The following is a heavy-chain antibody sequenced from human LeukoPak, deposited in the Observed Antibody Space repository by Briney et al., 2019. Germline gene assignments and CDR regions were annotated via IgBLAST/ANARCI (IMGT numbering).Heavy chain of an antibody. D-gene: IGHD6-13*01. CDR1: GGTFSSYA. CDR2: IIPIFGTA. J-gene: IGHJ4*02. CDR3: ARDRNAYSSSWYAYYFDY. V-gene: IGHV1-69*13. Sequence: VASVKVSCKASGGTFSSYAISWVRQAPGQGLEWMRGIIPIFGTANYAQKFQGRVTITADESTSTAYMELSSLRSEDTAVYYCARDRNAYSSSWYAYYFDYWGQGTLVTVSS.